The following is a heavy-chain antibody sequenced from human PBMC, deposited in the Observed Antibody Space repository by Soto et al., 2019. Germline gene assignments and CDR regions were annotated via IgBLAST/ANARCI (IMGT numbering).Heavy chain of an antibody. CDR3: VRSLYDSSGYVHGMDV. V-gene: IGHV4-28*01. CDR2: IYYSGST. CDR1: GYSITRSNW. Sequence: PSETLSLTCFVSGYSITRSNWWGWIRQPPGKGLEWIGNIYYSGSTFYNPSLESRVTMSVDMSKNQFSLKLSSVTAVDTAVYYCVRSLYDSSGYVHGMDVWGQGTTVTVSS. D-gene: IGHD3-22*01. J-gene: IGHJ6*02.